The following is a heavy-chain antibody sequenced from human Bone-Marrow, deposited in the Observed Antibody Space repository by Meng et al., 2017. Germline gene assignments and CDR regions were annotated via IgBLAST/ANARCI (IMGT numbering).Heavy chain of an antibody. J-gene: IGHJ4*02. V-gene: IGHV1-2*06. CDR3: ARDEDISAAGKLFGDY. CDR2: INPKSGDT. D-gene: IGHD6-13*01. Sequence: VQVVQSWAGVTRPGASVNVSCKASGSTFPDYWLHWVRRAPGQGLEWMGRINPKSGDTHYAQRFQGRVTMTGDTSISTAYMELSGLRSDDTAMYYCARDEDISAAGKLFGDYWGQGTLVTVSS. CDR1: GSTFPDYW.